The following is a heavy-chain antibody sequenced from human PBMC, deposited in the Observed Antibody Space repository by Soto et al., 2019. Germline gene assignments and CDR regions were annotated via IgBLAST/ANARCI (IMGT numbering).Heavy chain of an antibody. CDR3: ARDRGFYGYSNYMNYYYYMDV. V-gene: IGHV4-59*01. CDR2: IYYSGST. CDR1: GGSISSYY. D-gene: IGHD4-4*01. Sequence: SETLSLTCTVSGGSISSYYWSWIRQPPGKGLEWIGYIYYSGSTNCNPSLKSRVTISVDTSKNQFSLKLSSVTAADTAVYYCARDRGFYGYSNYMNYYYYMDVWGKGTTVTVSS. J-gene: IGHJ6*03.